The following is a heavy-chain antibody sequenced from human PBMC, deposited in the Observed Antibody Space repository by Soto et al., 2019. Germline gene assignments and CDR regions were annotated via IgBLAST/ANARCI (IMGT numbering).Heavy chain of an antibody. V-gene: IGHV5-51*01. D-gene: IGHD3-3*01. CDR2: IYPGDSDT. Sequence: GESLKISCKGSGYSFTSYWIGWVRQMPGKGLEWMGIIYPGDSDTRYSPSFQGQVTISADKSISTAYLQWSSLKASDTAMYYCARQPSDFWSGYHPFDYWGQGTLVTVSS. CDR1: GYSFTSYW. J-gene: IGHJ4*02. CDR3: ARQPSDFWSGYHPFDY.